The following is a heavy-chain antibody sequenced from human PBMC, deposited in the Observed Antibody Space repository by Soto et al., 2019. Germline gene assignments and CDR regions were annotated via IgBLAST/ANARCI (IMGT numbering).Heavy chain of an antibody. CDR1: GFTFSSYA. CDR3: ASRSSGWYALPYYYYGMDV. D-gene: IGHD6-19*01. J-gene: IGHJ6*02. Sequence: QVQLVESGGGVVQPGRSLRLSCAASGFTFSSYAMHWVRQAPGKGLEWVAVISYDGSNKYYADSVKGLFTISRDNSKNTLYLQMNSLRAEDTAVYYCASRSSGWYALPYYYYGMDVWGQGTTVTVSS. CDR2: ISYDGSNK. V-gene: IGHV3-30-3*01.